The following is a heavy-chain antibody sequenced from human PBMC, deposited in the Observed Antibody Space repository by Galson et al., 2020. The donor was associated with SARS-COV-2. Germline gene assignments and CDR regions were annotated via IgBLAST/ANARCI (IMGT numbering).Heavy chain of an antibody. J-gene: IGHJ6*02. CDR3: VRSYSSSWYSPTYYYGLDL. Sequence: SETLSLPCTVSGGSITSGSYYWGWIRQSPGRGLEWIGGIYHSGGTNYNPSFKSRVTISVDTSKNQFSLKLTSVTAADSALYFCVRSYSSSWYSPTYYYGLDLWGQGTTVTVSS. CDR1: GGSITSGSYY. V-gene: IGHV4-39*07. D-gene: IGHD6-13*01. CDR2: IYHSGGT.